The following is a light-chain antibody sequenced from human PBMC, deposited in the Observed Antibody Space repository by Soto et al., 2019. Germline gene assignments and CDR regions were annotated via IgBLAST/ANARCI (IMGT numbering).Light chain of an antibody. CDR2: EVS. Sequence: QSALTQPASVSGSPGQSITISCNGNSSDVGAYNYVSWYQHYPGKAPKLVIYEVSNRPSGVPDRFSGSKSGTSASLAISGLQSEDEADYYCAAWDDSLNVIFGGGTKVTVL. CDR1: SSDVGAYNY. CDR3: AAWDDSLNVI. V-gene: IGLV2-14*01. J-gene: IGLJ2*01.